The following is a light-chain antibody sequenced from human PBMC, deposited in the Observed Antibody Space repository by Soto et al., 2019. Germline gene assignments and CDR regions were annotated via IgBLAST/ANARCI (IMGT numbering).Light chain of an antibody. CDR1: QSLSTN. J-gene: IGKJ1*01. CDR3: LQDYNYPLT. V-gene: IGKV3-15*01. Sequence: EIVMTQSPATLSVSPGEGATLSCRASQSLSTNLAWYQQKPGRAPRLLIYGASTRATGIPARFSGSGSGTEFTLTISSLQSEDFATYYCLQDYNYPLTFGQGTKVDIK. CDR2: GAS.